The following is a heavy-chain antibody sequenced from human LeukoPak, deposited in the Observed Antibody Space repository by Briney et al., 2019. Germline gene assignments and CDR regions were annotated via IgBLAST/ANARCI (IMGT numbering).Heavy chain of an antibody. Sequence: GGSLRLSCAASGFTFSSYSMNWVRQAPGKGLEWVSSISSSSSYIYYADSVKGRFTISRDNAKNSLYLQMNSLRAEDTAAYYCARDVRGYSGYDTLGYWGQGTLVTVSS. CDR3: ARDVRGYSGYDTLGY. V-gene: IGHV3-21*01. D-gene: IGHD5-12*01. CDR1: GFTFSSYS. CDR2: ISSSSSYI. J-gene: IGHJ4*02.